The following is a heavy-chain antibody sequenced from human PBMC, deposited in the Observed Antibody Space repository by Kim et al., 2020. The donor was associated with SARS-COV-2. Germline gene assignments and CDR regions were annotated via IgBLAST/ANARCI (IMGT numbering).Heavy chain of an antibody. CDR3: AKDIRYCSGGSCYADYYFDY. CDR2: ISGSGGST. D-gene: IGHD2-15*01. CDR1: GFTFSSYA. V-gene: IGHV3-23*01. Sequence: GGSLRLSCAASGFTFSSYAMSWVRQAPGKGLEWVSAISGSGGSTYYADSVKGRFTISRDNSKNTLYLQMNSLRAEDTAVYYCAKDIRYCSGGSCYADYYFDYWGQGTLVTVSS. J-gene: IGHJ4*02.